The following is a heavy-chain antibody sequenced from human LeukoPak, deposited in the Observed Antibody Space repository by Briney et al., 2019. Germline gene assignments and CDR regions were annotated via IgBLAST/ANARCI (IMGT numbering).Heavy chain of an antibody. Sequence: SETLSLTCTVSGGSISSSSYYWGWIRQPPGKGLEWIGSIYYSGSTYYNPSLKSRVTISVDTSKNQFSLKLSSVTAADTAVYYCTRQYGTTWWSDYWGQGTLVTVSS. CDR3: TRQYGTTWWSDY. D-gene: IGHD2-8*02. J-gene: IGHJ4*02. V-gene: IGHV4-39*07. CDR1: GGSISSSSYY. CDR2: IYYSGST.